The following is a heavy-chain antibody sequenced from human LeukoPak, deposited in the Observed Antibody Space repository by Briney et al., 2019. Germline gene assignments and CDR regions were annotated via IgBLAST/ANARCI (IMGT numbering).Heavy chain of an antibody. Sequence: SETLSLTCTVSGGSISSHYWSWIRQPPGKGLEWIGYIYYSGSTNYNPSLKSRVTISVGTSKNQFSLKLSSVTAADTAVYYCARVKYYDFWSGYYPYFDYWGQGTLVTVSS. CDR3: ARVKYYDFWSGYYPYFDY. CDR2: IYYSGST. J-gene: IGHJ4*02. V-gene: IGHV4-59*11. D-gene: IGHD3-3*01. CDR1: GGSISSHY.